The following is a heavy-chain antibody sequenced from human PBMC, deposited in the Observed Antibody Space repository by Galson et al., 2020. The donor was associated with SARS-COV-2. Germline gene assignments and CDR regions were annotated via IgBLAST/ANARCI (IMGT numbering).Heavy chain of an antibody. J-gene: IGHJ6*02. CDR3: AKKPKWVVINYYYYGMDV. CDR2: ISGGGGST. Sequence: GGSLRLSCVASGFTFYNSDMSWVRQAPGKGLEWVTGISGGGGSTFYTDSVKGRFTISRDNSQNTLYMQMNSLRAEDTAVYYCAKKPKWVVINYYYYGMDVWGHGTTVTVSS. CDR1: GFTFYNSD. V-gene: IGHV3-23*01. D-gene: IGHD6-19*01.